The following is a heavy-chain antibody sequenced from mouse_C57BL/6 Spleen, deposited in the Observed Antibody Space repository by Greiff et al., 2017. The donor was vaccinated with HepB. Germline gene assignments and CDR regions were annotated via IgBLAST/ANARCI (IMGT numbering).Heavy chain of an antibody. J-gene: IGHJ3*01. CDR1: GFTFSSYA. Sequence: EVKLMESGEGLVKPGGSLKLSCAASGFTFSSYAMSWVRQTPEKRLEWVAYISSGGDYIYYADTVKGRFTISRDNARNTLYLQMSSLKSEDTAMYYCTRAHGSSYWFAYWGQGTLVTVSA. V-gene: IGHV5-9-1*02. D-gene: IGHD1-1*01. CDR2: ISSGGDYI. CDR3: TRAHGSSYWFAY.